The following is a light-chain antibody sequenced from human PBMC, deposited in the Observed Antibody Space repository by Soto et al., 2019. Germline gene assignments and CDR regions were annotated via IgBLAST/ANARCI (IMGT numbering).Light chain of an antibody. V-gene: IGKV4-1*01. Sequence: DIVTTQSPDSLAVSLGERATINCKSSQSVLYSSNNKNYLAWYQQKPGQPPKALIYWASTRESGVPDRFSGSGSGTDFTLTISSLQAEDVAVYYCQQYDTTPWTFGQGTKVEIK. CDR1: QSVLYSSNNKNY. CDR2: WAS. CDR3: QQYDTTPWT. J-gene: IGKJ1*01.